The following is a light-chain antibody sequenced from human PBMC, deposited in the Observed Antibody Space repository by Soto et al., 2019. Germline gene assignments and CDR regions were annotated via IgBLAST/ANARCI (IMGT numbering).Light chain of an antibody. J-gene: IGKJ2*01. V-gene: IGKV3-20*01. CDR2: AAS. CDR3: LQYGASPYT. Sequence: ENVLTQSPGTLSLSPGERATLSCRASQSVRSNFLAWYQQKSGQAPRLLISAASNRAPGIPDRFIGSGSGTDFTLTISRLETDDFAVYYCLQYGASPYTFGQGTKLEIK. CDR1: QSVRSNF.